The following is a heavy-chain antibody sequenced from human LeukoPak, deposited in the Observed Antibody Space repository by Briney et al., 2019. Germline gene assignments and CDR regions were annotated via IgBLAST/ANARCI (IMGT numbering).Heavy chain of an antibody. Sequence: GRSLRLSFAASGFTFSSYGMHWVRQAPGKGLEWVAVISYDGSNKYYADSVKGRFTISRDNSKNTLYLQMNSLRAEDTAVYYCAKSGIWFGEPTSYFDYWGQGTLVTVSS. V-gene: IGHV3-30*18. CDR1: GFTFSSYG. CDR2: ISYDGSNK. J-gene: IGHJ4*02. CDR3: AKSGIWFGEPTSYFDY. D-gene: IGHD3-10*01.